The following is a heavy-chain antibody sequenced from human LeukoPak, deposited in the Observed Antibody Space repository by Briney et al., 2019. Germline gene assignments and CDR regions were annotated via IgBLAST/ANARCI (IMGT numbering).Heavy chain of an antibody. CDR3: AKDLVVRGVTYSFDY. CDR2: ISGSGGSA. CDR1: GFTFSSYA. Sequence: GGSLRLSCAASGFTFSSYAMSWVRQAPGKGLEWVSAISGSGGSAYYADSVKGRFTISRDNSKNTLYLQMNSLRAEDTAVYYCAKDLVVRGVTYSFDYWGQGTLVTVSS. V-gene: IGHV3-23*01. J-gene: IGHJ4*02. D-gene: IGHD3-10*01.